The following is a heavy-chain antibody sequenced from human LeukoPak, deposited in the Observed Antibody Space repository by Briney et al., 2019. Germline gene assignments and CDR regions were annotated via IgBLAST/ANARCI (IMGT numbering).Heavy chain of an antibody. CDR1: GFTFSSYA. D-gene: IGHD4-17*01. Sequence: GGSLGLSCAASGFTFSSYAMSWVRQAPGKGLEWVSAISGSGGSTYYADSVKGRFTISRDNSKNTLYLQMNSLRAEDTAVYYCARCRGFFDYGVYFDYWGQGTLVTVS. CDR2: ISGSGGST. J-gene: IGHJ4*02. V-gene: IGHV3-23*01. CDR3: ARCRGFFDYGVYFDY.